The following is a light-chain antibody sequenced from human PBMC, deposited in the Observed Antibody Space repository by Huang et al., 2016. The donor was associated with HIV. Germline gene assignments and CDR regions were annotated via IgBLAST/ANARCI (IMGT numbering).Light chain of an antibody. J-gene: IGKJ4*01. CDR2: GAS. CDR3: QQYNNWPPLT. Sequence: EIVMTQSPATLSVSPGERATLSCRASQSVSSNLAWYQQKPGQAPGLLIYGASTRANGIPARFSGSGSGTEFTLTISSLQSEDFAVYYCQQYNNWPPLTFGGGTKVEIK. CDR1: QSVSSN. V-gene: IGKV3-15*01.